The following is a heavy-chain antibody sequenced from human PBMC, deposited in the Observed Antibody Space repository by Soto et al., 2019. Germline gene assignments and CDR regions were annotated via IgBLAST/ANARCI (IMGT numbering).Heavy chain of an antibody. Sequence: QVQLQQWGAGLLKPSETLSLTCAVYGGSFSGYYWSWIRQPPGKGLEWIGEINHSGSTNYNPSLKSRVTISVDTSKNQFSLELSSVTAADTAVYYCARGYGGNFGYWGQGTLVTVSS. CDR3: ARGYGGNFGY. CDR1: GGSFSGYY. D-gene: IGHD3-10*01. J-gene: IGHJ4*02. V-gene: IGHV4-34*01. CDR2: INHSGST.